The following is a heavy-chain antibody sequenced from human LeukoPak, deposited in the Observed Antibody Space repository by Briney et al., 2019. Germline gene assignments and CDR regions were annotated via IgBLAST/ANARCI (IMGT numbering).Heavy chain of an antibody. CDR1: GGSISSYY. V-gene: IGHV4-59*01. Sequence: SETLSLTCTVSGGSISSYYWSWIRQPPGKGLEWIGYIYYSGSTNYNPSLKSRVTISVDTSKNQFSLKLSSVTAADTAVYFCAGGGDSGGYYYPMFDYWGQGTLVTVSS. CDR3: AGGGDSGGYYYPMFDY. D-gene: IGHD3-22*01. CDR2: IYYSGST. J-gene: IGHJ4*02.